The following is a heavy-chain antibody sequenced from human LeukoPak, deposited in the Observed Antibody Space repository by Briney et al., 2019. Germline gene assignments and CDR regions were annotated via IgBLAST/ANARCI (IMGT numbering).Heavy chain of an antibody. CDR1: GFAFSSSW. Sequence: GRSLRLSCAGSGFAFSSSWMHWVRQTPGKGLVWVSRMNSDGTTTDYADSVKGRFTISRDNARNTLYLQLNSLTVEDTAVYYCTLAGIYRFDYWGQGTLVTVSP. D-gene: IGHD3-16*02. CDR2: MNSDGTTT. V-gene: IGHV3-74*01. J-gene: IGHJ4*02. CDR3: TLAGIYRFDY.